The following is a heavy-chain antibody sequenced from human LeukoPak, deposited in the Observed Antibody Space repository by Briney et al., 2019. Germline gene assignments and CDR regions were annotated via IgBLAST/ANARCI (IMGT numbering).Heavy chain of an antibody. D-gene: IGHD3-10*01. J-gene: IGHJ4*02. Sequence: SETLSLTCTVSGGSISSSSYYWGWIRQPPGKGLEWIGSIYYSGSTYYNPSLKSRVTISVDTSKNQFSLKLSSVTAADTAVYYCERRPGSSGSGSYYIHFDYWGQGTLVTVSS. V-gene: IGHV4-39*01. CDR1: GGSISSSSYY. CDR2: IYYSGST. CDR3: ERRPGSSGSGSYYIHFDY.